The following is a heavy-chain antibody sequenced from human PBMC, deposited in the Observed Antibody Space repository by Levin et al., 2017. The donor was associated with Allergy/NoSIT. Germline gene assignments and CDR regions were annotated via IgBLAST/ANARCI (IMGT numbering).Heavy chain of an antibody. Sequence: LSLTCAASGFTFRSYSMNWVRQAPGKGLEWVSYISSSSGPIYYADSVKGRFTISRDNVENSLYLQMNSLRDEDTAVYYCARRAYCSSTSCMGHFDYWGQGTLVTVSS. J-gene: IGHJ4*02. CDR2: ISSSSGPI. CDR1: GFTFRSYS. D-gene: IGHD2-2*01. CDR3: ARRAYCSSTSCMGHFDY. V-gene: IGHV3-48*02.